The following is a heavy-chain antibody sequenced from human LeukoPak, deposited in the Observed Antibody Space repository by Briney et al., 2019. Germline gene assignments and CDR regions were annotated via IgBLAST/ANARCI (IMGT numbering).Heavy chain of an antibody. V-gene: IGHV1-2*02. CDR3: ARGGAKFDAFDI. Sequence: ASVKVSCKASGYTFTGYYMHWVRQAPGQGVEWMGWINPDSGGTKYAQKFQGRVTMTRDTSISTAYMELSRLRSDDTAVYYCARGGAKFDAFDIWGQGTMVTVSS. CDR1: GYTFTGYY. J-gene: IGHJ3*02. CDR2: INPDSGGT. D-gene: IGHD4/OR15-4a*01.